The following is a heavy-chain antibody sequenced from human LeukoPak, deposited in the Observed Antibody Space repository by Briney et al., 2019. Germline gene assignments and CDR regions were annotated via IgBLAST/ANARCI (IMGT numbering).Heavy chain of an antibody. D-gene: IGHD3-3*01. V-gene: IGHV3-33*01. Sequence: GGSLRLSCAASGFTFSSYGMHWVRQAPGKGLEWVAVIGYDGSNKYYADSVKGRFTISRDNSKNTLYLQMNSLRAEDTAVYYCARAGGGDDFWSGYEYYFDYWGQETLVTVSS. CDR2: IGYDGSNK. CDR1: GFTFSSYG. CDR3: ARAGGGDDFWSGYEYYFDY. J-gene: IGHJ4*02.